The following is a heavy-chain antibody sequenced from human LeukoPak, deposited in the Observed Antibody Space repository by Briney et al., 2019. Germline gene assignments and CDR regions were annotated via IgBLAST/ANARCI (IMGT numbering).Heavy chain of an antibody. CDR3: AREGYDSSGYYFDY. V-gene: IGHV4-59*01. Sequence: SETLSLTCTVSGGSISSYYWSWIRQPPGKGLAWIGYSHSSGDTNYNSSLKSRVTISVDTSKNQFFLKLSSVTAADTAVYYCAREGYDSSGYYFDYWGQGTLVTVSS. J-gene: IGHJ4*02. CDR2: SHSSGDT. D-gene: IGHD3-22*01. CDR1: GGSISSYY.